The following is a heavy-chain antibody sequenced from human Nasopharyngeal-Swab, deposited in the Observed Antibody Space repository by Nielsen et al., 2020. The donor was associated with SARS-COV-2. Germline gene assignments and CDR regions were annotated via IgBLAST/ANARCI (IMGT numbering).Heavy chain of an antibody. CDR3: ARDLSSIWTSGLGV. D-gene: IGHD6-13*01. J-gene: IGHJ6*02. CDR2: SRNKANSYTT. Sequence: GSLKISCAASGFTFSAHYMDWVRQAPGKGLEWVGRSRNKANSYTTEYAASVKRRFTISRDDSKNSLYLQMSSLRTEDTALYYCARDLSSIWTSGLGVWGQGTTVIVSS. CDR1: GFTFSAHY. V-gene: IGHV3-72*01.